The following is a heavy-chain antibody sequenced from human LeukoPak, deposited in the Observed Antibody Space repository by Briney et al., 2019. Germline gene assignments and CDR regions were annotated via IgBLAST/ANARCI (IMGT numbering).Heavy chain of an antibody. V-gene: IGHV1-18*01. CDR1: GYTFTSYG. J-gene: IGHJ4*02. D-gene: IGHD3-9*01. CDR2: ISAYNGNT. CDR3: ARYYDILTGYSNFDY. Sequence: ASVKVSCKASGYTFTSYGIIWVRQAPGQGLEWMVWISAYNGNTNDAQKLQGRVTMTTDTSTSKAYMELRSLRSDDTAVYYCARYYDILTGYSNFDYWGQGTLVTVSS.